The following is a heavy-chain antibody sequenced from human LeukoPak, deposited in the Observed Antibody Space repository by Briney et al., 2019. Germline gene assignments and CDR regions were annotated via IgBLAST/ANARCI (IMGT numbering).Heavy chain of an antibody. J-gene: IGHJ4*02. CDR2: INHSGST. CDR3: AREGKIVATILDY. Sequence: PSETLSLTCAVYGGSFSGYYWSWIRQPPGKGLEWIGEINHSGSTNYNPSLKSRVTISVDTSKNQFSLKLSSVTAADTAVYYCAREGKIVATILDYWGQGTLVTVSS. D-gene: IGHD5-12*01. V-gene: IGHV4-34*01. CDR1: GGSFSGYY.